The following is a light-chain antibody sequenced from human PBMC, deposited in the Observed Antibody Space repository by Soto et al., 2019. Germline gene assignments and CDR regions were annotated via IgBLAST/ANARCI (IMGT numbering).Light chain of an antibody. CDR3: SSYTPPYTPVV. V-gene: IGLV2-14*01. J-gene: IGLJ1*01. CDR1: SSDVGGYNY. Sequence: QSVLTQPASVSGSPGQSITISCIGTSSDVGGYNYVSWYQQHPGKVPKLMVYEVSNRPAGVSYRFSGSKSGNTASLRISGLQPEDEADYYCSSYTPPYTPVVFGTGPNVTV. CDR2: EVS.